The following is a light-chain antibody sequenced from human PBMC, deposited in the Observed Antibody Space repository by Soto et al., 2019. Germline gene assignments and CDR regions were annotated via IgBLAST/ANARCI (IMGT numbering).Light chain of an antibody. V-gene: IGKV3-20*01. J-gene: IGKJ1*01. CDR1: QSLRATY. Sequence: EVVLTQSPDTLSLSPGETATLSCSASQSLRATYVAWYQQRPGQAPRLLIYGASFRATGIPARFSGRGSGSDFTLSISRLEPEDFAVYYCQQYVTSPRTFGQGTKV. CDR2: GAS. CDR3: QQYVTSPRT.